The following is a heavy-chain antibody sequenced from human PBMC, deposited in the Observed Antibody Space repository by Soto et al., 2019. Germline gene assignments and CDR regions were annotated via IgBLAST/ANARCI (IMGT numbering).Heavy chain of an antibody. CDR3: ARRTAFSVYSYHGMDV. V-gene: IGHV4-34*01. CDR2: INHSGST. D-gene: IGHD1-1*01. CDR1: GGSFSGYY. Sequence: SETLSLTCAVYGGSFSGYYWSWIRQPPGKGLEWIGGINHSGSTNYNPSLKSRVTISVDTSKNQFSLKLSSVTAADTAVYYCARRTAFSVYSYHGMDVWSQGTTVTLSS. J-gene: IGHJ6*02.